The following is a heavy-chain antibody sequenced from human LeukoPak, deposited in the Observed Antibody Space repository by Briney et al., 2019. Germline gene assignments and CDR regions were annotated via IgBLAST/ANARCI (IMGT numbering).Heavy chain of an antibody. CDR3: AKVRGVYCSSPACYYYDS. V-gene: IGHV3-23*01. CDR1: GFTFSSYA. D-gene: IGHD2-2*01. Sequence: GGSLRLSCGASGFTFSSYAMSWVRQTPGRGLEWVAGVSPSGGRTLYADSVEGRFTISRDNSNDTVYLQLSSLRAEDSALYYCAKVRGVYCSSPACYYYDSWGQGTPVTVSS. J-gene: IGHJ4*02. CDR2: VSPSGGRT.